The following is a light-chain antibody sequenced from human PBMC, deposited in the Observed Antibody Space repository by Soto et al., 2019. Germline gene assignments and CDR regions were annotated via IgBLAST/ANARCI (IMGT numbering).Light chain of an antibody. Sequence: QAVVTQPPSTSGTPGQRVTISCSGSSSNIGSNTVNWYQQFTGTAPKLLIYSNNQRPSGVPDRFSGSKSGTSASLAISGLRSEDEADYYCTAWDDSLNGRVFGGGTKVTVL. CDR2: SNN. V-gene: IGLV1-44*01. J-gene: IGLJ3*02. CDR1: SSNIGSNT. CDR3: TAWDDSLNGRV.